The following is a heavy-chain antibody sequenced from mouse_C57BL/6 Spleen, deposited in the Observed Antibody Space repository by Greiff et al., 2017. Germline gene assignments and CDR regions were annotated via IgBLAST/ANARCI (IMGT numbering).Heavy chain of an antibody. CDR3: ARSTYSKGFAY. V-gene: IGHV1-69*01. Sequence: VQLQQPGAELVMPGASVKLSCKASGYTFTSYWMHRVKQRPGQGLEWIGEIDPSDSYTNYNQKFKGKSTLTVDKSSSTAYMQLSSLTSEDSAVYYCARSTYSKGFAYWGQGTLVTVSA. CDR1: GYTFTSYW. J-gene: IGHJ3*01. CDR2: IDPSDSYT. D-gene: IGHD2-5*01.